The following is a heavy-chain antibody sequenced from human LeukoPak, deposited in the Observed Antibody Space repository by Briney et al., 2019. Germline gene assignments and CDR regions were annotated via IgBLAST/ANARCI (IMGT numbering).Heavy chain of an antibody. CDR3: AKSVSALRNYYGMDV. D-gene: IGHD1-14*01. CDR1: GFTFDDSA. CDR2: ISWHSGSI. J-gene: IGHJ6*02. Sequence: PGGSLRLSCAASGFTFDDSAMHWVRQAPGRGLEWVSGISWHSGSIGYADSVKGRFTISRDDAKNSLYLQMNSLRAEDTALYYCAKSVSALRNYYGMDVWGQGTTVTVSS. V-gene: IGHV3-9*01.